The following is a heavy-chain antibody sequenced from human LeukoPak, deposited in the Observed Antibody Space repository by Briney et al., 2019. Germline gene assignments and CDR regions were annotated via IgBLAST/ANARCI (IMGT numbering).Heavy chain of an antibody. D-gene: IGHD3-3*01. V-gene: IGHV3-30*04. CDR1: GFTFSSYA. CDR3: AGHFGAWHYFDY. Sequence: GGSLRLSCAASGFTFSSYAIHWVRQAPGKGLEWVALISYDGSTKYSTDSVEGRFTISRDNSKNTLYLQMNSLRPEDTAVYYCAGHFGAWHYFDYWGQGTLVTVSS. CDR2: ISYDGSTK. J-gene: IGHJ4*02.